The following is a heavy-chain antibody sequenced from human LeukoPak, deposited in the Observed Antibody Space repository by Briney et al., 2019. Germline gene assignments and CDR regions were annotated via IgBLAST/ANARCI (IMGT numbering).Heavy chain of an antibody. CDR3: ATRVGATRRLTGFDP. V-gene: IGHV1-69-2*01. J-gene: IGHJ5*02. Sequence: GATVKISCKVSGYTFTDYYMHWVQQAPGKGLEWMGLVDPEDGETIYAEKFQGRVTLTADTSTDTAYMQLSSLRSEDTAEYYCATRVGATRRLTGFDPWGQGTLVTVSS. CDR2: VDPEDGET. D-gene: IGHD1-26*01. CDR1: GYTFTDYY.